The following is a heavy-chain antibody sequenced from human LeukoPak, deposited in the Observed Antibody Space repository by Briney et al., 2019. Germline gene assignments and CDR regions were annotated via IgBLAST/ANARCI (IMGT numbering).Heavy chain of an antibody. V-gene: IGHV1-2*02. CDR2: INPNSGGT. J-gene: IGHJ4*02. CDR1: GYTFTGYY. D-gene: IGHD6-13*01. CDR3: ARVSSSSWLNYFDY. Sequence: ASVKVSCKASGYTFTGYYMHWVRQAPGQGLEWMGWINPNSGGTNYAQKFQGRVTMTRDTSISTAYMELSRLRSDDTAVYHCARVSSSSWLNYFDYWGQGTLVTVSS.